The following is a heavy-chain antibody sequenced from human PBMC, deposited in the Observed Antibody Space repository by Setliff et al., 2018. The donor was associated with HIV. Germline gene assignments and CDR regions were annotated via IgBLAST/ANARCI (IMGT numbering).Heavy chain of an antibody. CDR2: IIPILGTT. Sequence: ASVKVSCKTSGGTFNNYAITWVRQAPGQGLEWMGGIIPILGTTNYAQKIQGRVTFSADESTSTAYMDLTRLRFEDTAIYYCARGTWMQARWWFDSWGQGTLVTVSS. D-gene: IGHD5-18*01. J-gene: IGHJ5*01. V-gene: IGHV1-69*13. CDR3: ARGTWMQARWWFDS. CDR1: GGTFNNYA.